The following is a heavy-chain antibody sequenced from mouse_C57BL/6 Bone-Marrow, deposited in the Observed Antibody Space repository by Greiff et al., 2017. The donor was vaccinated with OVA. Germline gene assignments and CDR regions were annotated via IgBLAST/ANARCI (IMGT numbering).Heavy chain of an antibody. V-gene: IGHV1-42*01. Sequence: VQLKESGPELVKPGASVKISCKASGYSFTGYYMNWVKQSPEKSLEWIGEINPSTGGTTYNQKFQAKATLTVDKSSSTAYMQLKSLTSADSAVYDCAISGDYDASYAMDYWGQGTSVTVSS. CDR3: AISGDYDASYAMDY. CDR2: INPSTGGT. CDR1: GYSFTGYY. J-gene: IGHJ4*01. D-gene: IGHD2-4*01.